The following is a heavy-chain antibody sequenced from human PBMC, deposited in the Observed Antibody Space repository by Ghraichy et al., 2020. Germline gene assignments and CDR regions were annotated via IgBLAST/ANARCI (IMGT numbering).Heavy chain of an antibody. J-gene: IGHJ4*02. Sequence: GGSLRLSCAASRFTFSAYSMNWVRQAPGKGLEWVSGISGGGDTTYYADSVKGRFTISRDNSKNTLYLQMNSLRAEDTAVYYCAKDRWRSLTGGFDYWGQGTLVPVSS. CDR1: RFTFSAYS. V-gene: IGHV3-23*01. CDR2: ISGGGDTT. D-gene: IGHD3-9*01. CDR3: AKDRWRSLTGGFDY.